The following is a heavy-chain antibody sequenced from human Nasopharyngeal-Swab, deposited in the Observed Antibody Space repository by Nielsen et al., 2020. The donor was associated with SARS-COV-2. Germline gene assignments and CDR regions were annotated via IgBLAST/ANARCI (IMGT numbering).Heavy chain of an antibody. CDR3: AKVPPMVRGLSWFDY. V-gene: IGHV3-23*01. CDR1: GFTFSSYA. Sequence: GESLKISCAASGFTFSSYAMSWVRQAPGKGLEWASAISGSGGSTYYADSVKGRFTISRDNSKNTLYLQMNSLRAEDTAVYYCAKVPPMVRGLSWFDYWGQGTLVTVSS. CDR2: ISGSGGST. D-gene: IGHD3-10*01. J-gene: IGHJ4*02.